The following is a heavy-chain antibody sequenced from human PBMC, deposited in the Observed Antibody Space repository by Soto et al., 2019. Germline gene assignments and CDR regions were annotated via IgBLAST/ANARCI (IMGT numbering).Heavy chain of an antibody. J-gene: IGHJ3*02. V-gene: IGHV3-23*01. D-gene: IGHD4-17*01. CDR2: IAGGGYST. Sequence: GGSLRLSCVASGFTFSTYAMSWVRQSPGKGLEWVSGIAGGGYSTYYADSVKGRFTISRDNSKSTVYLQMNSLRAEDTAIYYCAKPYGGFAFDIWGRGTLVTVSS. CDR1: GFTFSTYA. CDR3: AKPYGGFAFDI.